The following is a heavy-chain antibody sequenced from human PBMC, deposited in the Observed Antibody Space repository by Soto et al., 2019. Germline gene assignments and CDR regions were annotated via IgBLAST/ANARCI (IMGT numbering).Heavy chain of an antibody. CDR2: INHSGST. Sequence: SETLSLTCTVSGDSVSSYYWIWIRQPPGKGLEWIGFINHSGSTNYNPSLKSRVTISVDTSKNQFSLKLSSVTAADTAVYYCATTYYYDSSGYYPDAFDIWGQGTMVTVSS. D-gene: IGHD3-22*01. CDR1: GDSVSSYY. V-gene: IGHV4-59*02. J-gene: IGHJ3*02. CDR3: ATTYYYDSSGYYPDAFDI.